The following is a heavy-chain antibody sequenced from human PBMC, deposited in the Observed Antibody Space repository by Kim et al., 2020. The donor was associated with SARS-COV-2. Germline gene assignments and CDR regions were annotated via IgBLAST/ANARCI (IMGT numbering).Heavy chain of an antibody. J-gene: IGHJ4*02. CDR3: ARAYTAPDY. Sequence: GGSLRLSCVASGFTFVDYFMHWVRQAPGKGLVWVSRINSDGSVTNYADSVKGRFTVSRDNAKNTLYLQMKSLRAEDTAVYYCARAYTAPDYWGQGTLVAV. CDR2: INSDGSVT. CDR1: GFTFVDYF. V-gene: IGHV3-74*01. D-gene: IGHD5-18*01.